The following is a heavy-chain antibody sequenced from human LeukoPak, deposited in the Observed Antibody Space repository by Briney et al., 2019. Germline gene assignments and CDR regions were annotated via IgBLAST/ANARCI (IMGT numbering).Heavy chain of an antibody. CDR2: IYYSGST. Sequence: SETLSLTCTVSGGSISSYYWSWIRQPPGKGLEWIGYIYYSGSTNYNPSLKSRVTISVDTSKDQFSLKLSSVTAADTAVYYCARGLVAARPNYYYYMDVWGKGTTVTVSS. CDR1: GGSISSYY. J-gene: IGHJ6*03. V-gene: IGHV4-59*01. CDR3: ARGLVAARPNYYYYMDV. D-gene: IGHD6-6*01.